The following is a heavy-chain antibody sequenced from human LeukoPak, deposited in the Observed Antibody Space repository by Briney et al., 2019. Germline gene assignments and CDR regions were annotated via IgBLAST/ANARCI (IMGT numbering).Heavy chain of an antibody. CDR2: ITAGGSGI. Sequence: PGGSLRLSCAASGFTFSSYEMNWVRQAPGKGLEWVSYITAGGSGIYYADSVKGRFTISRDNAKNSLYLQMNSLRAEDTAVYYCAREKDYYDSSGYPRGDAFDIWGHGTTVTVST. CDR3: AREKDYYDSSGYPRGDAFDI. V-gene: IGHV3-48*03. J-gene: IGHJ3*02. CDR1: GFTFSSYE. D-gene: IGHD3-22*01.